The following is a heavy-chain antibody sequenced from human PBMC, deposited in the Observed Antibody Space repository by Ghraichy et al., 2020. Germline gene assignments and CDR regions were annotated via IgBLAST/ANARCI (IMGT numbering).Heavy chain of an antibody. J-gene: IGHJ4*02. CDR2: ISAYNGNT. CDR3: ARRATSGYVDDY. D-gene: IGHD2-15*01. CDR1: GYTFTSYG. V-gene: IGHV1-18*01. Sequence: ASVKVSCNASGYTFTSYGISWRRQDPGQRLKWMGWISAYNGNTNYAQKLQGRVTMTTDTSTSTAYMELRSLRSDDTAVYYCARRATSGYVDDYWGQGTLVTVSS.